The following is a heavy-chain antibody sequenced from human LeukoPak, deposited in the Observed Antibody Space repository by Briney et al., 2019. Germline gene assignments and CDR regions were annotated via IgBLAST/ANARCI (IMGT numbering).Heavy chain of an antibody. CDR1: SGSFSGYY. J-gene: IGHJ4*02. CDR2: INHSGST. D-gene: IGHD2-2*01. Sequence: SETLSLTCAVYSGSFSGYYGSRIRQPPGKGLEWIGEINHSGSTNYNPSLKSRVTISVDTSKNQFSLKLSSVTAADTAVYYCARDGQVVPAAMRGRYFDYWGQGTLVTVSS. CDR3: ARDGQVVPAAMRGRYFDY. V-gene: IGHV4-34*01.